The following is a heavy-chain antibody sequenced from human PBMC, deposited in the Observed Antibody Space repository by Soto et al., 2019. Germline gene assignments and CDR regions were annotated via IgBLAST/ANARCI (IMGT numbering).Heavy chain of an antibody. CDR3: ARRASFWSGYHHYNWFDP. CDR1: GGSFSGYY. Sequence: QVQLQQWGAGLLKPSETLSLTCAVYGGSFSGYYWSWIRQPPGKGLEWNGEINHSGSTNYNPSLKSRVTISVDTSKNQFSLKLSSVTAADTAVYYCARRASFWSGYHHYNWFDPWGQGTLVTVSS. CDR2: INHSGST. D-gene: IGHD3-3*01. V-gene: IGHV4-34*01. J-gene: IGHJ5*02.